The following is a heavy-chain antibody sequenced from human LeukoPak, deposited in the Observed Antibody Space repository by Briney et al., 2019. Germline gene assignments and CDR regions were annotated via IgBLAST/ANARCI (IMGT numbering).Heavy chain of an antibody. Sequence: GASVNVSCKASVGTFSSYTISWVRQAPGQGLEWMGRIIPILGIANYAQKFQGRVTITADKSTSTAYMELSSLRSEDTAVYYCARGVAGGWVLFDYWGQGTLVTVSS. D-gene: IGHD6-19*01. V-gene: IGHV1-69*02. CDR3: ARGVAGGWVLFDY. J-gene: IGHJ4*02. CDR1: VGTFSSYT. CDR2: IIPILGIA.